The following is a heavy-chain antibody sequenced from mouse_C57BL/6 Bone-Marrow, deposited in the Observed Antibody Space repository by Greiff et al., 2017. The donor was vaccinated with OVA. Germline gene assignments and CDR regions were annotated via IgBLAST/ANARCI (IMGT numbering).Heavy chain of an antibody. V-gene: IGHV1-55*01. CDR2: IYPGSGST. CDR1: GYTFTSYW. CDR3: ARGGFRGAMDY. J-gene: IGHJ4*01. Sequence: QVHVKQPGAELVKPGASVKMSCKASGYTFTSYWITWVKQRPGQGLEWIGDIYPGSGSTNYNEKFKSKATLTVDTSSSTAYMQLSSLTSEDSAVYYCARGGFRGAMDYWGQGTSVTVSS.